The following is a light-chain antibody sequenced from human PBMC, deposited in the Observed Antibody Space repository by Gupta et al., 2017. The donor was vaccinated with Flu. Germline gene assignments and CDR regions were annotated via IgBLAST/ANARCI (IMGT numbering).Light chain of an antibody. J-gene: IGKJ2*01. Sequence: EIVMTQSPATLSVSPGERATLSCRASQRISSNLAWYQQTPGQPPRLLIYGASPRATDIPPRFSCSGCGSELDFTISRRQLEDFEFSYYQQHNNWPSTSFGQGTKVEIK. V-gene: IGKV3-15*01. CDR1: QRISSN. CDR3: QQHNNWPSTS. CDR2: GAS.